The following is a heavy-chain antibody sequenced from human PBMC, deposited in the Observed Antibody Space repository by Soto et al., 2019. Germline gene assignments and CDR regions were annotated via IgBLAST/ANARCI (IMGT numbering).Heavy chain of an antibody. V-gene: IGHV3-64D*06. D-gene: IGHD3-3*01. J-gene: IGHJ4*02. CDR3: VQGLGYDGWRGYYFDY. Sequence: GWRRVACVASGFTFRTYPMHGFRQAPGKGLEYVSAISSDRGSTYYADSGKGRFTSSRGNSKNTLYLQNSSLRAEDRAVYYCVQGLGYDGWRGYYFDYWGQGTLVTV. CDR1: GFTFRTYP. CDR2: ISSDRGST.